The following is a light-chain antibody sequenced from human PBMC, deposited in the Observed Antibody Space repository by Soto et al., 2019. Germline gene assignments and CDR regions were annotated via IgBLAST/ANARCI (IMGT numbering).Light chain of an antibody. V-gene: IGKV3-15*01. Sequence: TQSPCKRSVSRGGSATLSCRVCQCVSLSLAWYQMRPGQPPRFLIYGASTRATDIPARFSGSGSGTDFTLTISSLQAEDFAVYYCQQRSTWPPFRVGPGTKVDIK. J-gene: IGKJ3*01. CDR3: QQRSTWPPFR. CDR1: QCVSLS. CDR2: GAS.